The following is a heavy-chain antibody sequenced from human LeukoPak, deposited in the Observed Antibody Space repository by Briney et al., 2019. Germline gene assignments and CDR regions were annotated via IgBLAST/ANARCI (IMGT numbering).Heavy chain of an antibody. V-gene: IGHV3-23*01. CDR3: ARASWVSSDDAVW. Sequence: GGSLRLSCAPSGFTFTDYAISWVRQGLARGLEWVSSLRGNGETFYADSVKGRFALSRDDSRNTVYLQLNNLRVEDTAVYDCARASWVSSDDAVWWGQGTLVTVSS. CDR2: LRGNGET. J-gene: IGHJ4*02. D-gene: IGHD3-16*01. CDR1: GFTFTDYA.